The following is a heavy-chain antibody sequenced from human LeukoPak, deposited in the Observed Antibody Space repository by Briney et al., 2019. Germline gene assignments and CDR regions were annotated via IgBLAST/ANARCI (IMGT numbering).Heavy chain of an antibody. Sequence: SETLSLTCTVSGDSISSSSYYWGWIRQPPGKGLEWIGNIYFSGNTYYNLSLKSRVTISVDSSKKQFSLKLNSVTAADTAVYYCARLGPLRPRGYFDYWGQGTLVTVSS. J-gene: IGHJ4*02. CDR2: IYFSGNT. CDR1: GDSISSSSYY. D-gene: IGHD1-26*01. CDR3: ARLGPLRPRGYFDY. V-gene: IGHV4-39*01.